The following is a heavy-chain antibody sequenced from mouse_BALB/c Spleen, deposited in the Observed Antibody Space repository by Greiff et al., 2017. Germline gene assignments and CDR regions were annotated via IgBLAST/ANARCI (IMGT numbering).Heavy chain of an antibody. CDR2: ISSGGGST. CDR3: ARHREEMDY. Sequence: EVQRVESGGGLVKPGGSLKLSCAASGFAFSSYDMSWVRQTPEKRLEWVAYISSGGGSTYYPDTVKGRFTISRDNAKNTLYLQMSSLKSEDTAMYYCARHREEMDYWGQGTSVTVSS. J-gene: IGHJ4*01. CDR1: GFAFSSYD. V-gene: IGHV5-12-1*01. D-gene: IGHD3-3*01.